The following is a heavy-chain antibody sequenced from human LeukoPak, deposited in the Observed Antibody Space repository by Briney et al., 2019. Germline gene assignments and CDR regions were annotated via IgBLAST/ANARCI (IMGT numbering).Heavy chain of an antibody. D-gene: IGHD6-13*01. Sequence: PSETLSLTCTVSGVSISSSNSYWGWIRQPPGKGLEWIGEINQSGSTNYNPSLKSRVTISVDTSKDQFSLKLRSVTAADTAVYYCARGAPRFTSSWYSLNWFDPWGQGTLVTVSS. CDR2: INQSGST. CDR1: GVSISSSNSY. J-gene: IGHJ5*02. V-gene: IGHV4-39*07. CDR3: ARGAPRFTSSWYSLNWFDP.